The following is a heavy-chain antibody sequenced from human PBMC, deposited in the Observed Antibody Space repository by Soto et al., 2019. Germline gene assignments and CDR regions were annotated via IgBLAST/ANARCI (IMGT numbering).Heavy chain of an antibody. J-gene: IGHJ3*02. CDR2: ISGSGGST. CDR1: GFTFSRYA. Sequence: PGGSLRLSCAASGFTFSRYAMSWVRQAPGKGLEWVSAISGSGGSTYYADSVKGRFTISRDNSKNTLYLQMNSLRAEDTAVYYCAKDRSSSGWYGVPGAFDIWGQGTMVTVSS. D-gene: IGHD6-19*01. CDR3: AKDRSSSGWYGVPGAFDI. V-gene: IGHV3-23*01.